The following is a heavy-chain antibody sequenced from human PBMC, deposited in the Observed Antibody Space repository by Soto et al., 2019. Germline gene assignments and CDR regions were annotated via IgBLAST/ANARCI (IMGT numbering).Heavy chain of an antibody. CDR3: ARESLSGRISGVVIHNYFDY. CDR1: GYTFTSYY. J-gene: IGHJ4*02. D-gene: IGHD3-3*01. Sequence: QVQLVQSGAEVKKPGASVKVSCKASGYTFTSYYMHWVRQAPGQGLEWMGIINPSGGSTSYAQKFQGRVTMTRDTSTSTVYMELSSLRSEDTAVYYCARESLSGRISGVVIHNYFDYWGQGTLVTVSS. V-gene: IGHV1-46*01. CDR2: INPSGGST.